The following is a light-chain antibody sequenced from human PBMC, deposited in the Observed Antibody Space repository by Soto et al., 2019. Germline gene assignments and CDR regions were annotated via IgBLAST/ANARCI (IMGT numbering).Light chain of an antibody. CDR2: AAS. V-gene: IGKV1-39*01. CDR3: QQSYLTLPYT. CDR1: QGITTY. Sequence: DIQMTQSPSSLSASVGDRVTITCRASQGITTYLNWYQQKPGKAPKLLIYAASNLHSGVPSRFSGSGSGTDFILTISSLQPEDFATYYCQQSYLTLPYTFGQGTRLEIK. J-gene: IGKJ2*01.